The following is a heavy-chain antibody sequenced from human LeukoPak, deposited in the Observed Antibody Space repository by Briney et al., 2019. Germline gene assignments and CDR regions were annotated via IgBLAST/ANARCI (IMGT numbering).Heavy chain of an antibody. CDR2: INPSGDST. CDR3: ARDDIDYGSGSYMDY. V-gene: IGHV1-46*03. D-gene: IGHD3-10*01. CDR1: GYTFTSYY. Sequence: ASVKVSCKASGYTFTSYYMHWVRQAPGQGLEWMGIINPSGDSTSYAQKFQGRVTMTRDTSTSTVYMELSSLRSEDTAVYYCARDDIDYGSGSYMDYWGQGTLVTVSS. J-gene: IGHJ4*02.